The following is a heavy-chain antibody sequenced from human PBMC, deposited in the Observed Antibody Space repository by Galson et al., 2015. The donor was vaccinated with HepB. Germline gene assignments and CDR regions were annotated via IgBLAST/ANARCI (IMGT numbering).Heavy chain of an antibody. CDR2: ISSSSSYI. J-gene: IGHJ4*02. Sequence: LSLTCTVSGGSISSSSYYWGWLRQPPGKGLEWVSSISSSSSYIYYADSVKGRFIISRDNAKNSLYLQMNSLRAEDTAVYYCALLDGYKMGIDYWGQGTLVTVSS. V-gene: IGHV3-21*01. CDR1: GGSISSSS. D-gene: IGHD5-24*01. CDR3: ALLDGYKMGIDY.